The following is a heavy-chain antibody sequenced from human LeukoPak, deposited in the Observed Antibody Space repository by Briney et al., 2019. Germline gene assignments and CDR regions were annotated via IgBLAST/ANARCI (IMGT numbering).Heavy chain of an antibody. CDR2: ISVSGGSP. CDR3: AKVPHYYDSSGLWYFDY. J-gene: IGHJ4*02. V-gene: IGHV3-23*01. CDR1: GFTFSSYA. Sequence: PGGSLRLSCAASGFTFSSYAISWVRQAPGKGLEWVSAISVSGGSPYYADSVKGRFTISRDNSKNTLYLQMNSLRAEETAVYYCAKVPHYYDSSGLWYFDYWGQGTLVTVSS. D-gene: IGHD3-22*01.